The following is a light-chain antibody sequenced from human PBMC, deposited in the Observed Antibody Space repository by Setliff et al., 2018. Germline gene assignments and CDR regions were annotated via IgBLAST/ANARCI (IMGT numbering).Light chain of an antibody. Sequence: QSVLPQPASVSGSPGQSITISCTGTSSDINDYNYVSWYQQHPGKAPRVMIYDVSNRPSGVSNRFSGSKSGNMASLTISGLQAEDEADYYCSSYTSSSTWVFGGGTKGTVL. CDR2: DVS. CDR1: SSDINDYNY. J-gene: IGLJ3*02. CDR3: SSYTSSSTWV. V-gene: IGLV2-14*03.